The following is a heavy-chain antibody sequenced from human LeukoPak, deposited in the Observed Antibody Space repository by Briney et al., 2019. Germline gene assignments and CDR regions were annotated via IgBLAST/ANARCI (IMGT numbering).Heavy chain of an antibody. CDR1: GDSSGGHY. CDR3: ERESYYYTETGVYWKAFDI. CDR2: LFFGGST. V-gene: IGHV4-59*11. J-gene: IGHJ3*02. Sequence: SETLSLTCTVSGDSSGGHYWSWIRQSPGKGLEWIGYLFFGGSTSYNPSLKTRVTMSSDTSKNQFYLRVRSVTAAETAVYSCERESYYYTETGVYWKAFDIWGQGTMVTVSS. D-gene: IGHD3-10*01.